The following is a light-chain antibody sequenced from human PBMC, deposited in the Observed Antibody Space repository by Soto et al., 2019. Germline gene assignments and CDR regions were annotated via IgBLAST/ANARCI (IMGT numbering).Light chain of an antibody. CDR3: QQRHMWPIT. CDR2: DAY. CDR1: QSFRGL. V-gene: IGKV3-11*01. J-gene: IGKJ5*01. Sequence: EIVLSQSPATLSSFPGDRVTLSCRASQSFRGLLAWYQQKPGQAPRLLIYDAYNRATGIPPRFSGSGSGTDFTLTISSLEPEDSAVYYCQQRHMWPITFGQGTRLEIK.